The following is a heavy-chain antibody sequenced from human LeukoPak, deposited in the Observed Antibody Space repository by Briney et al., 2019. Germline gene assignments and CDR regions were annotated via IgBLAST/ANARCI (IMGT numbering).Heavy chain of an antibody. D-gene: IGHD2-2*01. CDR1: GGSISSGSYY. Sequence: SETLSLTCTVSGGSISSGSYYWSWIRQPAGKGLEWIGRIYTSGSTNYNPSLKSRVSISVDTSKNQFSLKLSSVTAADTAVYYCARAPSMPRFDPWGQGTLVTVSS. J-gene: IGHJ5*02. CDR3: ARAPSMPRFDP. V-gene: IGHV4-61*02. CDR2: IYTSGST.